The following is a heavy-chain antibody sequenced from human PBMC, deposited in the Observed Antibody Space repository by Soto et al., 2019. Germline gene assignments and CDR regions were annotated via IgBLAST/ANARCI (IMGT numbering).Heavy chain of an antibody. CDR1: GGSISSGDYY. CDR2: IYYSGST. D-gene: IGHD5-18*01. J-gene: IGHJ3*02. Sequence: TLSLTCTVSGGSISSGDYYWSWIRQPPGKGLEWIGYIYYSGSTYYNPSLKSRATISVDTSKNQFSLKLSSVTAADTAVYYCARAPPLKYTYGLRGAFDIWGQGTMVTVSS. CDR3: ARAPPLKYTYGLRGAFDI. V-gene: IGHV4-30-4*01.